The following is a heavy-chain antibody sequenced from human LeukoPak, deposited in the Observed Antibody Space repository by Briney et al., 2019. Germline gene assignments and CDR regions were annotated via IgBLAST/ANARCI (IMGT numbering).Heavy chain of an antibody. CDR2: IRYDGSEK. CDR1: GFTFSSYG. V-gene: IGHV3-30*02. J-gene: IGHJ5*02. D-gene: IGHD2-15*01. Sequence: GGSLRLSCAASGFTFSSYGMHWVRQAPGKGLEWVAFIRYDGSEKYYVDSVKGRFTISRDNAKNSLYLQMNSLRAEDTAVYYCARDRIFGWFDPWGQGTLVTVSS. CDR3: ARDRIFGWFDP.